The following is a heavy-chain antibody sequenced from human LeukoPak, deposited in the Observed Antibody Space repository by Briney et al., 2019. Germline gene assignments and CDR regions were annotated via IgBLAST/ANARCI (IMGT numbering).Heavy chain of an antibody. D-gene: IGHD6-6*01. CDR2: IIPIFGTA. J-gene: IGHJ6*03. V-gene: IGHV1-69*13. CDR3: VRELGAIAARRYYYYYMDV. CDR1: GGTFSSYA. Sequence: ASVKVSCKASGGTFSSYAISWVRQAPGQGLEWMGGIIPIFGTANYAQKFQGRVTITADESTSTAYMELSSLRSEDTAVYYCVRELGAIAARRYYYYYMDVWGKGTTVTVSS.